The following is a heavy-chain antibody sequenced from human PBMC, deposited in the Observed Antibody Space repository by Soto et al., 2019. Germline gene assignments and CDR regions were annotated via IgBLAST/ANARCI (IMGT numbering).Heavy chain of an antibody. CDR1: GYTFTSYD. J-gene: IGHJ3*02. CDR2: MNPNSGNT. CDR3: ASDGGTTDAFDI. V-gene: IGHV1-8*01. D-gene: IGHD3-16*01. Sequence: QVQLVQSGAEVKKPGASVKVSCKASGYTFTSYDINWVRQATGQGLEWMGWMNPNSGNTGYAQKFQGRVTMTRNTSISTAYMELSSLRTEDTGLYYCASDGGTTDAFDIWGQGTMVTVSS.